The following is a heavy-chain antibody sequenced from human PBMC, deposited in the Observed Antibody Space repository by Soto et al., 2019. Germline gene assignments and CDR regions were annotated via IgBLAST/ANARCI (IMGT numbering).Heavy chain of an antibody. CDR1: GGSFSGYY. Sequence: QVQLQQWGAGLLKPSETLSLTCAVYGGSFSGYYWSWIRQPPGKGLEWIGEINHSGSTNYNPSLKCRVTISVDTSKNQFSLKLSSVTAADTAVYYCARGSRLLFASVYYYYYMDVWGKGTTVTVSS. D-gene: IGHD2-21*01. CDR3: ARGSRLLFASVYYYYYMDV. CDR2: INHSGST. V-gene: IGHV4-34*01. J-gene: IGHJ6*03.